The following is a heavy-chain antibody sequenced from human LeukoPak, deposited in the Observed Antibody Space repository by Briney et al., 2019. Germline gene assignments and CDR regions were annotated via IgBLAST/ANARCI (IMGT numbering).Heavy chain of an antibody. J-gene: IGHJ4*02. CDR2: ISYDGSNK. D-gene: IGHD4-4*01. Sequence: PGGSLRLSCAASGFTFSSYGMHWVRQAPGKGLEWVAVISYDGSNKYYADSVKGRFTISRDNSKNTLYLQMNSLRAEDTAVYYCAKTKNSRDGYSPLIDYWGQGTLVTASS. CDR1: GFTFSSYG. V-gene: IGHV3-30*18. CDR3: AKTKNSRDGYSPLIDY.